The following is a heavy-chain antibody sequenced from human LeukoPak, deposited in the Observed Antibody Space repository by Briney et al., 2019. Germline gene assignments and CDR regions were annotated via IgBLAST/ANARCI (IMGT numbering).Heavy chain of an antibody. CDR1: GFSFNTYT. D-gene: IGHD3-10*01. J-gene: IGHJ1*01. V-gene: IGHV3-21*01. CDR2: ISSTSSYI. Sequence: PGGSLRLSCAASGFSFNTYTMNWVRQALGKGLEWVSSISSTSSYIYYADSVKGRFTISRDNAKNSLYLQMNSLRAEDTAVYYCAPSGRDYYGSGSYKAAEYFQHWGRGTLVTVSS. CDR3: APSGRDYYGSGSYKAAEYFQH.